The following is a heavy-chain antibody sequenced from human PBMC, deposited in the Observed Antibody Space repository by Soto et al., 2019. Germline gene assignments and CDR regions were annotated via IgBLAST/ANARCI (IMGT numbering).Heavy chain of an antibody. Sequence: QLQLQESGPGLVKPSETLSLTCTVSGGSISSSSYYWGWIRQPPGKGLEWIGSIYYSGSTYYNPSLKSRVTISVDTSKNQFSLKLSSVTAADTAVYYCARHYYGSGSYYYYYYYMDVWGKGTTVTVSS. CDR3: ARHYYGSGSYYYYYYYMDV. CDR2: IYYSGST. D-gene: IGHD3-10*01. V-gene: IGHV4-39*01. J-gene: IGHJ6*03. CDR1: GGSISSSSYY.